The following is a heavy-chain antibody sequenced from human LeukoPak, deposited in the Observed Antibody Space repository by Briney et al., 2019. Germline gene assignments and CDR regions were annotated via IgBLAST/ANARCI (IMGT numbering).Heavy chain of an antibody. CDR3: ARAGSGAWDYFDY. CDR1: GFTFDDYA. V-gene: IGHV3-20*04. J-gene: IGHJ4*02. Sequence: PGGSLRLSCAASGFTFDDYAMHWVRQAPGKGLEGVSGINWNGGSTGYADSVKGRLTISRDNAKNSLYLQMNSLRAEDTALYYCARAGSGAWDYFDYWGQGTLVTVSS. CDR2: INWNGGST. D-gene: IGHD2-15*01.